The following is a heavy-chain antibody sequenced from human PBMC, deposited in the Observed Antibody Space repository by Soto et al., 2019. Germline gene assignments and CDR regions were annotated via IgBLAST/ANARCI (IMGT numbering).Heavy chain of an antibody. CDR2: IRSKANSYAT. D-gene: IGHD3-3*01. V-gene: IGHV3-73*01. CDR3: TSPYYDFWSGYRGDAFVI. Sequence: EVQLVESGGGLVQPGGSLKLSCAASGFTFSGSAMHWVRQASGKGLEWVGRIRSKANSYATAYAASVKGRFTISRDDSKNTAYLQMNSLKTEDTAVYYCTSPYYDFWSGYRGDAFVIWGQGTMVTVSS. J-gene: IGHJ3*02. CDR1: GFTFSGSA.